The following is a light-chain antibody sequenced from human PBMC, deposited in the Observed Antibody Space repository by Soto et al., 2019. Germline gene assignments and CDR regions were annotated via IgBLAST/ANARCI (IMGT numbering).Light chain of an antibody. CDR1: SSDVGAYNY. Sequence: QSALTQPRSVSGSPGQSVTISCTGTSSDVGAYNYVSWYQEHPGKAPKLMIYDVTKRPSGVPDRFSGSKSGNTASLTISGLQAEDEADYYCSSFGGSPVFGTGTKLTVL. CDR3: SSFGGSPV. CDR2: DVT. J-gene: IGLJ1*01. V-gene: IGLV2-11*01.